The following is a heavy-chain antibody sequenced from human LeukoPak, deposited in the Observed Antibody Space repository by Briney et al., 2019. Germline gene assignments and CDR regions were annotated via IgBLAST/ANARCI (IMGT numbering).Heavy chain of an antibody. J-gene: IGHJ4*02. CDR2: INHSGST. CDR1: GGSFSGNY. CDR3: ARVTYQYSSSDFDY. V-gene: IGHV4-34*01. Sequence: SETLSFTCAVYGGSFSGNYWSWIGQPPGKGLKWMGEINHSGSTNYNPSLNSRATISLAPPKTQSSLKLSSVAAADTAVYYCARVTYQYSSSDFDYWGQGTLVTVSS. D-gene: IGHD6-6*01.